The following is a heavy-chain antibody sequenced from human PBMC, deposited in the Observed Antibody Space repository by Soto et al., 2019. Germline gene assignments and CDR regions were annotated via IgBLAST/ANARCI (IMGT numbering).Heavy chain of an antibody. CDR2: ICYSGST. V-gene: IGHV4-59*01. CDR1: GCSISSYY. CDR3: AKGGWMLFDI. J-gene: IGHJ3*02. D-gene: IGHD2-2*03. Sequence: QVQLQESGPGLVKPSETLSLTCTVSGCSISSYYWSWIRQPPGKVLEWIGYICYSGSTNYNPSLKSRVTISVDTSKKQFSLKLSSVTAADTAVYYCAKGGWMLFDIWGQGTMVTVSS.